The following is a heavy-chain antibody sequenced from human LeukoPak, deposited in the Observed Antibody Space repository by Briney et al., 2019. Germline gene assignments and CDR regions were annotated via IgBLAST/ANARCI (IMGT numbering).Heavy chain of an antibody. CDR1: GFTFINYA. Sequence: LPGGSLRLSCAASGFTFINYAMSWVRQAPGKGLEWVSTISGSGGSTYYADSVKGRFTISRDNSKNTLYLQMNSLRAEDTAVHYCAKDGGFRYSSSWYEVDYWGQGTLVTVSS. J-gene: IGHJ4*02. D-gene: IGHD6-13*01. V-gene: IGHV3-23*01. CDR2: ISGSGGST. CDR3: AKDGGFRYSSSWYEVDY.